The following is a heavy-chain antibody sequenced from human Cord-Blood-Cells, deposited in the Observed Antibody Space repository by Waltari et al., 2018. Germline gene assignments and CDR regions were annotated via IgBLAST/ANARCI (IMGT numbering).Heavy chain of an antibody. V-gene: IGHV1-46*01. J-gene: IGHJ5*02. CDR3: ARTYYYGSGSYYNWFDP. CDR1: GYTFTSSY. D-gene: IGHD3-10*01. Sequence: QVQLVQSGAEVKKPGASVKVSCKASGYTFTSSYMHWVRQAPRTGLEWMGIINPSGGSTSYAQKFQGRVTMTRDTSTSTVYMELSSLRSEDTAVYYCARTYYYGSGSYYNWFDPWGQGTLVTVSS. CDR2: INPSGGST.